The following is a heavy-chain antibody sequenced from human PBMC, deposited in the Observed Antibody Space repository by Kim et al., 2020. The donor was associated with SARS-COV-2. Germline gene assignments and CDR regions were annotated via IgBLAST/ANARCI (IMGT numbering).Heavy chain of an antibody. J-gene: IGHJ6*02. D-gene: IGHD3-10*02. CDR3: ARDYLFGESSFMDV. Sequence: ESGKGRFTITRDNSKNTLYLQMNSLRAEDTAVYYCARDYLFGESSFMDVWGQGTTVTVSS. V-gene: IGHV3-30*07.